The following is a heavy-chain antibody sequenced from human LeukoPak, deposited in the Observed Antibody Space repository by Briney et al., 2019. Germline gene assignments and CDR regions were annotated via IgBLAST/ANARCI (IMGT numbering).Heavy chain of an antibody. Sequence: SETLSLTCAVYGGSFSGYYWSWIRQPPGKGLEWIGEINHSGSTNYNPSLKSRVTISVDTSKNQFSLKLSSVTAADTAVYYCARGQVTIFGVVKTTFDYWGQGTLVTVSS. V-gene: IGHV4-34*01. CDR1: GGSFSGYY. CDR2: INHSGST. J-gene: IGHJ4*02. D-gene: IGHD3-3*01. CDR3: ARGQVTIFGVVKTTFDY.